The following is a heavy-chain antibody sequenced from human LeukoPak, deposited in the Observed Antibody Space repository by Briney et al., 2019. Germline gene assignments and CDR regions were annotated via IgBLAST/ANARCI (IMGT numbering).Heavy chain of an antibody. D-gene: IGHD2-2*01. CDR1: GFTFTNYN. Sequence: ASVKVSCKASGFTFTNYNMHWVRQAPGQGLEWMGIINPSGGSTNYAQNFQARVTMTRDTSTRTVYMELSSLRSEDTAVYYCARGGPAGDFIVVAPTNNAFDIWGQGTMVTVSS. V-gene: IGHV1-46*01. J-gene: IGHJ3*02. CDR3: ARGGPAGDFIVVAPTNNAFDI. CDR2: INPSGGST.